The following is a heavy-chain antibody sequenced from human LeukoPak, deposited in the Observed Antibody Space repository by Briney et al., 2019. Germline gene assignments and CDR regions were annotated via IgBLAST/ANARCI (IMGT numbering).Heavy chain of an antibody. D-gene: IGHD3-22*01. V-gene: IGHV4-4*07. CDR3: ARTEKTSSGYYEAAFDI. Sequence: SETLSLTCTVSGGSISIYYWSWIRQPAGKGLEWIGRIYMSGSTNYSPSLKSRVTMSVDTSKNQFSLKLSSVTAADTAVYYCARTEKTSSGYYEAAFDIWGQGTMVTVSS. CDR1: GGSISIYY. J-gene: IGHJ3*02. CDR2: IYMSGST.